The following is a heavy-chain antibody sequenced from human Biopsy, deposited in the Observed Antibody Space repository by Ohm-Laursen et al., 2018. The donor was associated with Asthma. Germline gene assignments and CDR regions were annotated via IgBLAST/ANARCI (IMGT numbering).Heavy chain of an antibody. V-gene: IGHV1-3*04. D-gene: IGHD3-9*01. Sequence: ASVKVSCKASGYNFISFAIHWVRQAPGQRLEWMCWVNTSNGDTKYSQKFQGRVTITRDTSASTAYMELRSLRPEDTATYYLARTYYDFLTGQVKDVFGVWGQGTMVTVSS. CDR2: VNTSNGDT. CDR1: GYNFISFA. J-gene: IGHJ3*01. CDR3: ARTYYDFLTGQVKDVFGV.